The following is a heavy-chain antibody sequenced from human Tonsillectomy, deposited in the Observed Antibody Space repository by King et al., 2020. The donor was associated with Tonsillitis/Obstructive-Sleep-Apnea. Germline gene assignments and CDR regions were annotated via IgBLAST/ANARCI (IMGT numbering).Heavy chain of an antibody. V-gene: IGHV4-34*01. CDR3: ARGPVGAAAGISIYYYYYYMDV. J-gene: IGHJ6*03. CDR2: INHSGST. D-gene: IGHD6-13*01. Sequence: VQLQQWGAGLLKPSETLSLTCAVYGGSFSGYYWSWIRQPPGKGLEWIGEINHSGSTNYNPSLKSRVTISVDTSKNQFSLKLSSVTAADTAVYYCARGPVGAAAGISIYYYYYYMDVWGKGTTVTVSS. CDR1: GGSFSGYY.